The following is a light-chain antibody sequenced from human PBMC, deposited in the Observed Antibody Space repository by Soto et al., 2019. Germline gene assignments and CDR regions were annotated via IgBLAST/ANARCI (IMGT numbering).Light chain of an antibody. CDR3: QQLNNLPYT. CDR1: QSVSSN. CDR2: GAS. V-gene: IGKV3-15*01. Sequence: IVMTQSPATLAVSPGERAALSCRASQSVSSNFAWYQQKPGQAPRLLIYGASSRATGNPARFGGSGSGTEFTLTIRSLQSEDFARYYRQQLNNLPYTCGLGTKLEMK. J-gene: IGKJ2*01.